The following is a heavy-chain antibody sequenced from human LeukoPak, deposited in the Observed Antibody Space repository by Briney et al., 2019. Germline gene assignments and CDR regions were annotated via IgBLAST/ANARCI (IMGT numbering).Heavy chain of an antibody. J-gene: IGHJ4*02. CDR3: ARRYSGSYYPEYFDY. D-gene: IGHD1-26*01. Sequence: GESLKISCQGSGYSFTSYWIGWVRQMPGKGLEWMGIIWPDDSDTRYSPSFQGQVTISADKSNSIVYLQWTSLKASDTAMYYCARRYSGSYYPEYFDYWGQGTLVTVSS. V-gene: IGHV5-51*01. CDR2: IWPDDSDT. CDR1: GYSFTSYW.